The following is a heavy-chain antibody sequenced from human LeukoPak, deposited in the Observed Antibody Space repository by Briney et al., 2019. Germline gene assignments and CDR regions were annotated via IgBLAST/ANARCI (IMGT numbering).Heavy chain of an antibody. CDR2: ISYSGST. V-gene: IGHV4-59*01. J-gene: IGHJ5*02. D-gene: IGHD6-13*01. CDR3: ARDSSSSWSWFDP. CDR1: GGSISSYY. Sequence: SETLSLTCTVSGGSISSYYWNWIRQPPGKGLEWIGYISYSGSTNYNPSLKSRVTISVDTSKNQFSLKLASVTAADTAVYYCARDSSSSWSWFDPWGQGTLVTVSS.